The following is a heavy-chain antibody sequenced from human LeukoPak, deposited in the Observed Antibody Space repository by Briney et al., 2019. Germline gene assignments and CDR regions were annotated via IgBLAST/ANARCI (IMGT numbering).Heavy chain of an antibody. V-gene: IGHV3-20*04. D-gene: IGHD3-10*01. CDR2: INWNGGST. CDR1: GFSFDDYG. Sequence: GGSLRLSCAASGFSFDDYGMSWVRQAPGKGLEGVSGINWNGGSTGYADSVKGRFTISRDNAKNSLYLQMNSLRAEDTAVYYCARALWFGELGYHLYYFDYWGQGTLVTVSS. J-gene: IGHJ4*02. CDR3: ARALWFGELGYHLYYFDY.